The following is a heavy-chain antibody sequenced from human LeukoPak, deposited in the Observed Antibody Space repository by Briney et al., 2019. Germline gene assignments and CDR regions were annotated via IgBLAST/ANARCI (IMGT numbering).Heavy chain of an antibody. CDR3: ARSFDGHNAFDI. CDR2: IYYSGST. Sequence: SETLSLTCTVSGGSISSSSYYWGWIRQPPGKGLEWIGSIYYSGSTYYNPSLKSQVTISVDTSKNQFSLKLSSVTAADTAVYFCARSFDGHNAFDIWGQGTMVTVSS. D-gene: IGHD3-9*01. V-gene: IGHV4-39*01. CDR1: GGSISSSSYY. J-gene: IGHJ3*02.